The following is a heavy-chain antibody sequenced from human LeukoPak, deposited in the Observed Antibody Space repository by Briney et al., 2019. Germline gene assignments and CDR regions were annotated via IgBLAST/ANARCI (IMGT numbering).Heavy chain of an antibody. CDR1: GYTLTELS. V-gene: IGHV1-24*01. D-gene: IGHD3-3*01. Sequence: ASVKVSCKVSGYTLTELSMHWARQAPGKGLEWMGGFDPEDGETIYAQKFQGRVTMTEDTSTDTAYMELSSLRSEDTAVYYCATGPRITIFGVVIIEDYFDYWGQGTLVTVSS. CDR3: ATGPRITIFGVVIIEDYFDY. J-gene: IGHJ4*02. CDR2: FDPEDGET.